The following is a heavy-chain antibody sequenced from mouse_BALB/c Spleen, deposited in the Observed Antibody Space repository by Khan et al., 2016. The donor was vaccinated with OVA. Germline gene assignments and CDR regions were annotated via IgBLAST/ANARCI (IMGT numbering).Heavy chain of an antibody. CDR1: GYTFTGFW. CDR2: IDPSKSET. CDR3: ARGGYGSPFAY. Sequence: QVQLQQSGPELVRPGASVKMSCKASGYTFTGFWIHWVKQRPGQGLEWIGMIDPSKSETRLTQKFKDKATLNVDTSSNTAYLQLSRLTSEDSAVYYCARGGYGSPFAYWGQGTLVTVSA. J-gene: IGHJ3*01. D-gene: IGHD1-1*01. V-gene: IGHV1S127*01.